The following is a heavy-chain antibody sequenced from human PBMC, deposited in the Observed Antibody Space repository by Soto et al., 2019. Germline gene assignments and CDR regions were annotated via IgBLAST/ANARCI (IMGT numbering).Heavy chain of an antibody. CDR1: GGSISSGGYS. CDR2: IYHSGST. Sequence: SETLSLTCAVSGGSISSGGYSWSWIRQPPGKGLEWIGYIYHSGSTYYNPSLKSRVTISVDRSKNQFSLKLSSVTAADTAVYYCAREGGRLRRDYYYYYGMDVWGQGTTVTVSS. D-gene: IGHD4-17*01. CDR3: AREGGRLRRDYYYYYGMDV. J-gene: IGHJ6*02. V-gene: IGHV4-30-2*01.